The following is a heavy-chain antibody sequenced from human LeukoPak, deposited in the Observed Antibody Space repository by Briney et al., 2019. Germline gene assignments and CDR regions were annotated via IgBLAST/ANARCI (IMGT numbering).Heavy chain of an antibody. CDR1: GDSISSNSAA. J-gene: IGHJ3*01. CDR2: TYYRSNWYN. Sequence: SQTLSLTFAISGDSISSNSAAWNWIRQSPSRGLEWLGRTYYRSNWYNDYAVSVKSRITFNPDTSKNQFSLQLKSVTPEDTAVYYCVRNLDDGSFLAFDFWGQGTVVTVSS. V-gene: IGHV6-1*01. D-gene: IGHD3-3*01. CDR3: VRNLDDGSFLAFDF.